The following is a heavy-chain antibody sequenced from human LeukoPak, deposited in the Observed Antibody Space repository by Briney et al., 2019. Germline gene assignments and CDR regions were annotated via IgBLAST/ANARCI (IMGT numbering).Heavy chain of an antibody. CDR1: GFTFSSYG. CDR3: AKELKTYYYDSSIDAFDI. Sequence: GGSLRLSCAASGFTFSSYGMHWVRQAPGKGLEWVAVIWYDGSNKYYADSVKGRFTISRDNSKNTPYLQMNSLRAEDTAVYYCAKELKTYYYDSSIDAFDIWGQGTMVTVSS. D-gene: IGHD3-22*01. J-gene: IGHJ3*02. V-gene: IGHV3-33*06. CDR2: IWYDGSNK.